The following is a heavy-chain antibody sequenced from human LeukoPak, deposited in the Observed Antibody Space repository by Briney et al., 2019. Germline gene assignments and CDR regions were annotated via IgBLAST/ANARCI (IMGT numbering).Heavy chain of an antibody. CDR1: GFTVSSNY. CDR2: IYSGGST. CDR3: ARDDHWGIAAAGVYYGMDV. J-gene: IGHJ6*02. V-gene: IGHV3-53*04. D-gene: IGHD6-13*01. Sequence: QPGGSLRLSCAASGFTVSSNYMSWVRQAPGKGLEWVSVIYSGGSTYYADSVKGRFTISRHNSKNTLYLQMNSLRAEDTAVYYCARDDHWGIAAAGVYYGMDVWGQGTTVTVSS.